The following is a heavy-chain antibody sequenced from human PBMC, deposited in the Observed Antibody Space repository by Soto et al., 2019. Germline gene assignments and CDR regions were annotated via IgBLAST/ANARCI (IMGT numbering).Heavy chain of an antibody. Sequence: SETLSLTCTVSGGSISSSSYYWGWIRQPPGKGLEWIGSIYYSGSTYYNPSLKSRVTISVDTSKSQFSLKLSSVTAADTAVYYCARRPIIAVAGTTISWGQGTLVTVSS. D-gene: IGHD6-19*01. J-gene: IGHJ4*02. CDR2: IYYSGST. CDR3: ARRPIIAVAGTTIS. CDR1: GGSISSSSYY. V-gene: IGHV4-39*01.